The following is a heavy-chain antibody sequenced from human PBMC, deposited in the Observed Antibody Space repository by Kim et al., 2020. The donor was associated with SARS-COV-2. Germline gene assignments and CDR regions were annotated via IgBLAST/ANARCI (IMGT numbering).Heavy chain of an antibody. CDR2: MNPNSGNT. CDR3: ARYCSSTSCYPYYYGMDV. J-gene: IGHJ6*02. Sequence: ASVKVSCKASGYTFTSYDINWVRQATGQGLEWMGWMNPNSGNTGYAQKFQGRVTMTRNTSISTAYIELSSLRSEDTAVYYCARYCSSTSCYPYYYGMDVWGQGTTVTVSS. V-gene: IGHV1-8*01. CDR1: GYTFTSYD. D-gene: IGHD2-2*01.